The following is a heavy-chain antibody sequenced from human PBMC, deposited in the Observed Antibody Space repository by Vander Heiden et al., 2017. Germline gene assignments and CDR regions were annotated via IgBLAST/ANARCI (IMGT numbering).Heavy chain of an antibody. CDR1: GFTCRRYA. CDR2: ISYDGSNK. D-gene: IGHD2-2*01. V-gene: IGHV3-30-3*01. CDR3: ARDQTRGYCSSTRCYFRWFDP. Sequence: QVQRVDSAGGVVQPGRSLSASCPAPGFTCRRYAIPRVRQGPGKELEGVAVISYDGSNKYYADSVKSRFTSSRDKSRSTLYLQMNSLGAEDTVVYYCARDQTRGYCSSTRCYFRWFDPWGQGTLVTVSS. J-gene: IGHJ5*02.